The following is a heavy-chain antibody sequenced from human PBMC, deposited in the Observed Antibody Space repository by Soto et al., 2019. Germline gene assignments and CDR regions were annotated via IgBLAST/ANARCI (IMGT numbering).Heavy chain of an antibody. Sequence: SVKVSCKASGGTFSSYAISWVRQAPGQGLEWMGGIIPIFGTANYAQKFQGRVTITADESTSAAYMELSSLRSEDTAVYYCARGDSSSYYYYGMDVWGQGTTVTVSS. D-gene: IGHD6-6*01. CDR3: ARGDSSSYYYYGMDV. J-gene: IGHJ6*02. CDR1: GGTFSSYA. CDR2: IIPIFGTA. V-gene: IGHV1-69*13.